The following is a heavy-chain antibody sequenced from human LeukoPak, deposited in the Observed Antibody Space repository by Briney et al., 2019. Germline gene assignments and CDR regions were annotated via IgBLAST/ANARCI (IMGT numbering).Heavy chain of an antibody. V-gene: IGHV4-59*01. CDR2: IYYSGST. CDR1: GGSISSYY. J-gene: IGHJ4*02. Sequence: PSETLSLTCTVSGGSISSYYWSWIRQPPGKGLEWIGYIYYSGSTNYNPSLKSRVTISVDTSKNQFSPKLSSVTAADTAVYYCARDAGGMAFDYWGQGTLVTVSS. CDR3: ARDAGGMAFDY. D-gene: IGHD1-26*01.